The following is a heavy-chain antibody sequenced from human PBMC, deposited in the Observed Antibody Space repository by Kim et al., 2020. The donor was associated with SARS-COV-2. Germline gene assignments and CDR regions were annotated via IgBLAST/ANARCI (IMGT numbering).Heavy chain of an antibody. V-gene: IGHV3-30*07. Sequence: DSVKGRFTISRDNSKNTLYLQMNSLRAEDTAVYYCARDRAEYSSSWDCDYWGQGTLVTVSS. J-gene: IGHJ4*02. CDR3: ARDRAEYSSSWDCDY. D-gene: IGHD6-13*01.